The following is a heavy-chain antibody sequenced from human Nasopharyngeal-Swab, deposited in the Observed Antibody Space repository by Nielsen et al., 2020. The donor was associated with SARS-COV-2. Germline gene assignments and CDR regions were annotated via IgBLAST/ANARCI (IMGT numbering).Heavy chain of an antibody. Sequence: SETLSLTCTVSGGSISSSSYYWGWIRQPPGKGLEWIGSIYYSGSTYYNPSLKSRVTISVDTSKNQFSLKLSSVTAADTAVYYCARQGQPNWFDPWGQGTLVTVSS. V-gene: IGHV4-39*01. CDR1: GGSISSSSYY. J-gene: IGHJ5*02. CDR2: IYYSGST. D-gene: IGHD6-13*01. CDR3: ARQGQPNWFDP.